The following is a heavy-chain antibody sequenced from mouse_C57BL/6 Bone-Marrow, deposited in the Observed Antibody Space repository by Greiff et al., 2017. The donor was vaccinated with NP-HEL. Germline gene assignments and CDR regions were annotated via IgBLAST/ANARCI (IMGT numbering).Heavy chain of an antibody. Sequence: EVQLVESGGGLVQPKGSLKLSCAASGFSFNTYAMNWVRQAPGKGLEWVARIRSKSNNYATYYADSVKDRFTISRDDSASMLYLQMNNLKTEDTAMYYCVSEYYGSSYPGYFDYWGQGTTLTVSS. J-gene: IGHJ2*01. CDR1: GFSFNTYA. V-gene: IGHV10-1*01. CDR2: IRSKSNNYAT. CDR3: VSEYYGSSYPGYFDY. D-gene: IGHD1-1*01.